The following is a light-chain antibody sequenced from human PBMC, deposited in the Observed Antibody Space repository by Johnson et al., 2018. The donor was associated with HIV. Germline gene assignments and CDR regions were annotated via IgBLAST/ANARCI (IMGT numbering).Light chain of an antibody. CDR1: SSNIGNNY. J-gene: IGLJ1*01. CDR2: DNN. Sequence: QSVLTQRPSVSAAPGQKVTISCSGSSSNIGNNYVSWYQQLPGTAPKLLIYDNNKRPSGIPDRFSGSKSGTSATLGITGLQTGDEADYYCGTWDSSLSAFYYVFGTGTKVTVL. CDR3: GTWDSSLSAFYYV. V-gene: IGLV1-51*01.